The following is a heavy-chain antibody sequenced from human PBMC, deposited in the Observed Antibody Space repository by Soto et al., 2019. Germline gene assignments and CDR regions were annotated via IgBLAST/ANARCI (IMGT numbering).Heavy chain of an antibody. CDR1: GYTFTSYY. CDR3: ARGYCSSTSCYGGNV. Sequence: QVQLVQSGAEVKKPGASVKVSYKASGYTFTSYYMHWVRQAHGQGLECMGIINPSGGSTSYAQKFQGRVTMTRDTSTSTVYMELSSLRSEDTAVYYCARGYCSSTSCYGGNVWGKWTTVTVSS. CDR2: INPSGGST. V-gene: IGHV1-46*03. D-gene: IGHD2-2*01. J-gene: IGHJ6*04.